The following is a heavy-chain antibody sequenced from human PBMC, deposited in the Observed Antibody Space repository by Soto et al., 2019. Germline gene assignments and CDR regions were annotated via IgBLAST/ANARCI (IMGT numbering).Heavy chain of an antibody. CDR1: GDSVSSNHAT. Sequence: VQLQQSGPGLVKPSQTLSLTCAISGDSVSSNHATWDWIRQSPSRGLEWLGRTSYRSKWYYAYSVSVKSRITINSDTSTNQLSLQLNSVMTADTAVYYCVGLIGNSWLDSWGQGTLVTVSS. CDR2: TSYRSKWYY. D-gene: IGHD3-16*01. J-gene: IGHJ5*01. V-gene: IGHV6-1*01. CDR3: VGLIGNSWLDS.